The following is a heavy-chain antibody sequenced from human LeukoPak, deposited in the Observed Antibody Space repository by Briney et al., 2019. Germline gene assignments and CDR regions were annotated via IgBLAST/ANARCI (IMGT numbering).Heavy chain of an antibody. CDR2: ISFDETKK. Sequence: GGPLRLSCAASGFSFSKYAMHWVRQAPGKGLEWVAVISFDETKKSYADSVKGRFTISRDNSNNTLFLQMNSLKTEDTAVYFCARMKVIQGASLDYWGQGSLVTVSS. CDR3: ARMKVIQGASLDY. CDR1: GFSFSKYA. J-gene: IGHJ4*02. D-gene: IGHD2/OR15-2a*01. V-gene: IGHV3-30-3*01.